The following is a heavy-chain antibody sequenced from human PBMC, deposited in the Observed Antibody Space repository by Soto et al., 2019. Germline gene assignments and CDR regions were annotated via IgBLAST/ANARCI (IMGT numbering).Heavy chain of an antibody. Sequence: LETLSLTCAVSGGSISSSNWWSWVRQPPGKGLEWIGEIYHSGSTNYNPSLKSRVTISVDKSKNQFSLKLSSVTAADTAVYYCARCGYCSSTSCYFYFDYWGQGTLVTVSS. CDR3: ARCGYCSSTSCYFYFDY. D-gene: IGHD2-2*03. V-gene: IGHV4-4*02. CDR2: IYHSGST. CDR1: GGSISSSNW. J-gene: IGHJ4*02.